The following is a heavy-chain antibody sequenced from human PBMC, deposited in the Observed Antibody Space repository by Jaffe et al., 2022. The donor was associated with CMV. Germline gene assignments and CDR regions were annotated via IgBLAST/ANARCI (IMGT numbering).Heavy chain of an antibody. V-gene: IGHV6-1*01. J-gene: IGHJ6*03. CDR1: GDSVSSNSAA. Sequence: QVQLQQSGPGLVKPSQTLSLTCAISGDSVSSNSAAWNWIRQSPSRGLEWLGRTYYRSKWYNDYAVSVKSRITINPDTSKNQFSLQLNSVTPEDTAVYYCARAPVGRLGELSLEGLGYYMDVWGKGTTVTVSS. D-gene: IGHD3-16*02. CDR3: ARAPVGRLGELSLEGLGYYMDV. CDR2: TYYRSKWYN.